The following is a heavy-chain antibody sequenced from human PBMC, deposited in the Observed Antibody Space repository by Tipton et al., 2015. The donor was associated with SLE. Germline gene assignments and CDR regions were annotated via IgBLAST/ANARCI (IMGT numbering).Heavy chain of an antibody. D-gene: IGHD6-13*01. J-gene: IGHJ4*02. CDR2: INHSGST. CDR1: GGSFSGYY. V-gene: IGHV4-34*01. Sequence: TLSLTCAVYGGSFSGYYWSWIRQPPGKGLEWIGEINHSGSTNYNPSLKSRVTISVDTSKNQFSLKLSSVTAADTAVYYCARELGAAAGTDYWGQGTLVTVSS. CDR3: ARELGAAAGTDY.